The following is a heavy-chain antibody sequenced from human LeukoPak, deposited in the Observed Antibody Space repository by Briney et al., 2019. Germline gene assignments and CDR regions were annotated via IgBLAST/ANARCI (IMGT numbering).Heavy chain of an antibody. CDR2: INPNSGGT. CDR3: ARPSSHTGDDAFDI. J-gene: IGHJ3*02. D-gene: IGHD7-27*01. V-gene: IGHV1-2*02. CDR1: GYTFTGYY. Sequence: GASVKVSCKASGYTFTGYYMHWVRQAPGHGLEWMGWINPNSGGTNYAQKLQGRVTMTTDTSTSTAYMELRSLRSDDTAVYYCARPSSHTGDDAFDIWGQGTMVTVSS.